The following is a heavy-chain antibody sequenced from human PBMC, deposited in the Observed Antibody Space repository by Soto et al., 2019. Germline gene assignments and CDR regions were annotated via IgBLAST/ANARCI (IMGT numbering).Heavy chain of an antibody. Sequence: QVQLVQSGAEVKKPGSSVKASCKASGGTFSSYTISWVRQAPGQGLEWMGRIIPILGIANYSQKFQGRVTITADKSTSTGYTELRSLRSEDTAVYYCASDSTRRDEPTEISQPFDYWGQGTLVTVSS. CDR3: ASDSTRRDEPTEISQPFDY. J-gene: IGHJ4*02. D-gene: IGHD1-26*01. CDR1: GGTFSSYT. V-gene: IGHV1-69*02. CDR2: IIPILGIA.